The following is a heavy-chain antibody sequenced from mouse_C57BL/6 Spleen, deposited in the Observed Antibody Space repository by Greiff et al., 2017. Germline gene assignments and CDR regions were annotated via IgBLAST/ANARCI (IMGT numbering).Heavy chain of an antibody. CDR1: GYAFRSSW. CDR3: AIYYDYVQFAY. V-gene: IGHV1-82*01. Sequence: VQLQQSGPELVKPGASVKISCKASGYAFRSSWMNWVKQRPGKGLAWIGRIYPGDGDTNYNGKFKGKATLTAYKSSSTAYLKLSSLTSEDSAVYFGAIYYDYVQFAYWGQGTLVTVSA. CDR2: IYPGDGDT. J-gene: IGHJ3*01. D-gene: IGHD2-4*01.